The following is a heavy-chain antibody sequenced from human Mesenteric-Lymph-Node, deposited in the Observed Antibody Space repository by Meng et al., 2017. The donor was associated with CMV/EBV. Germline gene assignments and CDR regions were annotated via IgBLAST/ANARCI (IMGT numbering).Heavy chain of an antibody. CDR2: IYYSGST. CDR1: SVSSGTYC. V-gene: IGHV4-61*01. D-gene: IGHD2-2*02. CDR3: ARDRYCTSYTCYTGGFDP. Sequence: SVSSGTYCWTWIRQPPGKGLEWIGYIYYSGSTNYNPSLKSRVTISADTSKNQFSLKLSSVTAADTAVYYCARDRYCTSYTCYTGGFDPWGQGTLVTVSS. J-gene: IGHJ5*02.